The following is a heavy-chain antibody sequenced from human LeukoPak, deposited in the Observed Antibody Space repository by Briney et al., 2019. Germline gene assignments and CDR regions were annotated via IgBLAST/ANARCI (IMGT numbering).Heavy chain of an antibody. Sequence: SETLSLTCTVSGGSISSSSYYWGWIRQPPGKGLEWIGSIFYSGSTYYNPSLKSRVTISVDTSKNQFSLKLSSVTAADTAVYYCARTRYYYNSRSYGAPYYFDYWGQGTLVTVSS. V-gene: IGHV4-39*01. CDR3: ARTRYYYNSRSYGAPYYFDY. J-gene: IGHJ4*02. D-gene: IGHD3-10*01. CDR2: IFYSGST. CDR1: GGSISSSSYY.